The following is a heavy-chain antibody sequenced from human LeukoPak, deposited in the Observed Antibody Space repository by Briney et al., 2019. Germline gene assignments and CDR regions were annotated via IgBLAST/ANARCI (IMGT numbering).Heavy chain of an antibody. CDR1: GFTFGNYA. CDR3: AKSPTGTRYFADS. Sequence: GGSLRLACEASGFTFGNYALNWVRQAPGKGLEWVSSISAGGGSAYYADSVRGRFTVSRDPSKNTLYLQMNSLRVADAAVYYCAKSPTGTRYFADSWGQGTLVTVSS. J-gene: IGHJ4*02. V-gene: IGHV3-23*01. D-gene: IGHD1-1*01. CDR2: ISAGGGSA.